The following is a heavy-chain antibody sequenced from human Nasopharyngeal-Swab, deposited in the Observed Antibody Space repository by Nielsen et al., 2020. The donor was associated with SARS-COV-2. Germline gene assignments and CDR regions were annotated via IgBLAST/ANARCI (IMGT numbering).Heavy chain of an antibody. J-gene: IGHJ4*02. Sequence: WIRQPPGKGLEWVSGSHSNSLTEYAGSVKGRFTISRDNSENTLHLQMNSLRAEDTAVYYCAKDLRDDAGWAFDYWGQGTVVTVSS. CDR3: AKDLRDDAGWAFDY. V-gene: IGHV3-23*01. CDR2: SHSNSLT. D-gene: IGHD3-10*01.